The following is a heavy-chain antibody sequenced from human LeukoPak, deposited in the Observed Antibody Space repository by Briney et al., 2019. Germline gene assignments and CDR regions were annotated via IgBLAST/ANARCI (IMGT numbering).Heavy chain of an antibody. J-gene: IGHJ6*03. Sequence: GGSLRLSCAASGFTFSNYAIHWVRQAPGKGLEWVAVIRWNGGSIGYADSVKGRFTISRDNAKNTLYLQMNSLRAEDTALYYCARLADFWSGYYTGSYYYYMDVWGKGTTVTVSS. CDR1: GFTFSNYA. D-gene: IGHD3-3*01. CDR2: IRWNGGSI. V-gene: IGHV3-9*01. CDR3: ARLADFWSGYYTGSYYYYMDV.